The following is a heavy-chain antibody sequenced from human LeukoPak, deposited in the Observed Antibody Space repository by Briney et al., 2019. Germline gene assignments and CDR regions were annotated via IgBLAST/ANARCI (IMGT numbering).Heavy chain of an antibody. V-gene: IGHV4-59*01. Sequence: SETLSLTCTVSGGSISSYYWSWIRQPPGKGLEWIGYIYYSGSTNYNPSLKSRVTISVDTSKNQFSLKLSSVTAADTAVYYCARGNTAAAGILGFDYWGQGTLVTVSS. CDR3: ARGNTAAAGILGFDY. CDR1: GGSISSYY. D-gene: IGHD6-13*01. J-gene: IGHJ4*02. CDR2: IYYSGST.